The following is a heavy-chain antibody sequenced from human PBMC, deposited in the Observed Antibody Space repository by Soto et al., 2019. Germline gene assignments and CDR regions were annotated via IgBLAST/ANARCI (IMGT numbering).Heavy chain of an antibody. Sequence: SETLSLTCTVSGGSISSGDYRWSWIRQPPGKGLEWIGFVYYTGNTYYNPSLKSRVTISVDTSKNQFSLKLSSVTAADTAVYYCARSDFWSGYYTDYWGQGTLVTVSS. D-gene: IGHD3-3*01. CDR1: GGSISSGDYR. CDR3: ARSDFWSGYYTDY. J-gene: IGHJ4*02. CDR2: VYYTGNT. V-gene: IGHV4-30-4*08.